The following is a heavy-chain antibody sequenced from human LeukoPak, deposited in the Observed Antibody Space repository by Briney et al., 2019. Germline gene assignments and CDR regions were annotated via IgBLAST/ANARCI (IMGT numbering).Heavy chain of an antibody. J-gene: IGHJ3*02. V-gene: IGHV3-74*01. Sequence: GGSLRLSCAASGFTFSSYWMHWVRQAPGKGLVRVSRINSDGSSTSYADSVKGRFTISRDNAKNTLYLQMNSLRAEDTAVYYCARVYSSSWYDAFDIWGQGTMVTVSS. CDR2: INSDGSST. D-gene: IGHD6-13*01. CDR3: ARVYSSSWYDAFDI. CDR1: GFTFSSYW.